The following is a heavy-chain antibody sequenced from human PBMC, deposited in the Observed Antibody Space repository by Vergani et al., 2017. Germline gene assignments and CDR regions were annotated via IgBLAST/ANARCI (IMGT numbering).Heavy chain of an antibody. CDR3: ARAGYSSSWYDYYYYYMDV. V-gene: IGHV4-38-2*01. CDR2: IYHSGST. Sequence: QVQLQESGPGLVKPSETLSLTCAVSGYSISSGYYWGWIRQPPGKGLEWIGSIYHSGSTYYNPSLKSRVTISVATSKNQFSLKLSSVTAADTAVYYCARAGYSSSWYDYYYYYMDVWGKGTTVTVSS. CDR1: GYSISSGYY. J-gene: IGHJ6*03. D-gene: IGHD6-13*01.